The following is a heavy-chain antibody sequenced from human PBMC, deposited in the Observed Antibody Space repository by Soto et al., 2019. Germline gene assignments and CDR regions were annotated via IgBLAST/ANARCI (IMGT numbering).Heavy chain of an antibody. CDR2: ISGSGGST. Sequence: PGGSLRLSCAASGFTFSSYAMSWVRQAPGKGLEWVSAISGSGGSTYYADSVKGRFTISRDNSKNTLHLQMNSLRAEDTAVYYCAKFYSGYYYYYGMDVWGQGTTVTVSS. CDR3: AKFYSGYYYYYGMDV. CDR1: GFTFSSYA. V-gene: IGHV3-23*01. D-gene: IGHD5-12*01. J-gene: IGHJ6*02.